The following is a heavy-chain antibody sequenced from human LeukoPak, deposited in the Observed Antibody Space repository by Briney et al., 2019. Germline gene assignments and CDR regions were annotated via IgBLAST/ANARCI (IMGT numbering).Heavy chain of an antibody. J-gene: IGHJ4*02. CDR1: GGTFSSYA. CDR3: ARGPYCSGGSCFFDY. CDR2: IIPILSIA. Sequence: SVKVSCKASGGTFSSYAISWVRQAPGQGLEWMGRIIPILSIANYAQKFQGRVTITADKSTSTAYMELSSLRSEDTAVYYCARGPYCSGGSCFFDYWGQGTLVTVSS. V-gene: IGHV1-69*04. D-gene: IGHD2-15*01.